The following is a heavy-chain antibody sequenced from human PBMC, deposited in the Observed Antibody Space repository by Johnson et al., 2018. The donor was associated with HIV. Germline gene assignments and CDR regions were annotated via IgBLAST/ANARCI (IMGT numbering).Heavy chain of an antibody. D-gene: IGHD5-12*01. CDR2: ISYDGSNK. CDR1: GFTFSNFG. J-gene: IGHJ3*02. CDR3: AKDQHGPLVPTVMRDDAFDI. V-gene: IGHV3-33*03. Sequence: HVQLVESGGGVVQPGRSLRLSCAASGFTFSNFGMHWVRQAPGKGLEWVAVISYDGSNKYYADSVKGRFTISRDNSKNAVYLQMNSLGAGDTAVYYCAKDQHGPLVPTVMRDDAFDIWGQGTVVTVSS.